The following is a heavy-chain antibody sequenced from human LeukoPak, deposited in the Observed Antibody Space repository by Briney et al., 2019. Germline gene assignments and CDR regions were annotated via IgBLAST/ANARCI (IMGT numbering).Heavy chain of an antibody. CDR1: GGSISCSSYY. Sequence: SETLSLTCTVSGGSISCSSYYWGWIRQPPGKGLEWIGSIYYSGSTYYNPSLKSRVTISVDTSKNQFSLKLSSVTAADTAVYYCARDGTLGYGTNGVCPGWGQGTLVTVSS. CDR2: IYYSGST. CDR3: ARDGTLGYGTNGVCPG. D-gene: IGHD2-8*01. V-gene: IGHV4-39*07. J-gene: IGHJ4*02.